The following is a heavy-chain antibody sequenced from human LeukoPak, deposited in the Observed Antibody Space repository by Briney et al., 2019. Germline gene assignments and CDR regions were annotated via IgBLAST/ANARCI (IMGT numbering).Heavy chain of an antibody. D-gene: IGHD2-2*01. CDR3: ARISTSYMDYYGMDV. CDR2: ISAYNGNT. J-gene: IGHJ6*02. CDR1: GYTFTSYG. Sequence: GASVKVSCKAPGYTFTSYGISWVRQAPGQGLEWMGWISAYNGNTNYAQKLQGRVTMTTDTSTSTAYMELRSLRSDDTAVYYCARISTSYMDYYGMDVWGQGTTVTVSS. V-gene: IGHV1-18*01.